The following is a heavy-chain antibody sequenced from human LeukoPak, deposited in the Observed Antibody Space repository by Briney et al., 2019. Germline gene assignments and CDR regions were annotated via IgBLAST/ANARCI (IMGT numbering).Heavy chain of an antibody. CDR1: GGSPSTGIYY. J-gene: IGHJ4*02. CDR2: IYISVRT. V-gene: IGHV4-61*02. CDR3: VGTSWYFDY. D-gene: IGHD2-2*01. Sequence: SESLSLTRTLSGGSPSTGIYYWSWVRHPAGKGLECIVRIYISVRTNYNPSLKSRVPISVHTSKNQFSLKLSSVTAADTAVYYCVGTSWYFDYWGQGTLATVPS.